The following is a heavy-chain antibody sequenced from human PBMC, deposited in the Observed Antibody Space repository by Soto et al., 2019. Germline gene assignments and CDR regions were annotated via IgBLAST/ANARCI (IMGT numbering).Heavy chain of an antibody. CDR3: ARVRYPYGSGSYYYYSMDV. D-gene: IGHD3-10*01. V-gene: IGHV4-59*01. J-gene: IGHJ6*03. Sequence: SETLSLTCTVSGGSISSYYWSWIRQPPGKGLEWIGYIYYSGSTNYNPSLKSRVTISVDTSKNQFSLKLSSVTAADTAVYYCARVRYPYGSGSYYYYSMDVWGKGTTVTVSS. CDR2: IYYSGST. CDR1: GGSISSYY.